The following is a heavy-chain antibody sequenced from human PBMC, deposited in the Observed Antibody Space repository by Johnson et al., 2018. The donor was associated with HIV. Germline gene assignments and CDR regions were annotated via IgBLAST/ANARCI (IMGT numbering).Heavy chain of an antibody. J-gene: IGHJ3*02. CDR2: ISGSGGST. V-gene: IGHV3-23*04. Sequence: VQLVESGGGLIQPGGSLRLSCAASGLTFSSYAMSWVRQAPGKGLEWVSAISGSGGSTYYADSVKGRFTIYRDNSKNTLYLQMNSLRAEDTAVYYCAKVEPVTTVTTGAFDIWVQGTMVTVSS. CDR1: GLTFSSYA. CDR3: AKVEPVTTVTTGAFDI. D-gene: IGHD4-11*01.